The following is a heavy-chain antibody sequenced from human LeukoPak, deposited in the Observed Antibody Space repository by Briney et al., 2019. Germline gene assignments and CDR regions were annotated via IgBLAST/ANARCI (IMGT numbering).Heavy chain of an antibody. Sequence: GGSLRLSCVASGFTFDTYAMSWVRQSPGRGLEWVANIKQDGSEKYYVDSVKGRFTISRDNAKNSLYLQMNSLRAEDTAVYYCARAPRSGSYTWGQGTLVTVSS. CDR3: ARAPRSGSYT. D-gene: IGHD1-26*01. CDR2: IKQDGSEK. CDR1: GFTFDTYA. J-gene: IGHJ4*02. V-gene: IGHV3-7*01.